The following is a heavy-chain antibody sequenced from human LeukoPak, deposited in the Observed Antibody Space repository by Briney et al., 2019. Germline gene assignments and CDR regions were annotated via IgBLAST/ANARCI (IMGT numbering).Heavy chain of an antibody. Sequence: PSETLSLTCTVSGGSISSYYWSWIRQPPGKGLEWIGYIYYSGSTNYNPSLKSRVTMSVDTSKNQFSLKLSSVTAADTAVYYCARSAVEMATTYLDYWGQGTLVTVSS. V-gene: IGHV4-59*12. CDR3: ARSAVEMATTYLDY. CDR2: IYYSGST. J-gene: IGHJ4*02. CDR1: GGSISSYY. D-gene: IGHD5-24*01.